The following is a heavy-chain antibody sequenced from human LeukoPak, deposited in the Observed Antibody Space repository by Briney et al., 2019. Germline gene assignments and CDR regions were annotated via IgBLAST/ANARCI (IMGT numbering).Heavy chain of an antibody. J-gene: IGHJ5*02. V-gene: IGHV1-69*13. Sequence: ASVKVSCKASGGTFSSYAISWVRQAPGQGLEWVGGIIPIFGTANYAQKFQGRVTITADESTSTAYMELSSLRSEDTAVYYCARGVVPAAYNWFDPWGQGTLVTVSS. D-gene: IGHD2-2*01. CDR2: IIPIFGTA. CDR1: GGTFSSYA. CDR3: ARGVVPAAYNWFDP.